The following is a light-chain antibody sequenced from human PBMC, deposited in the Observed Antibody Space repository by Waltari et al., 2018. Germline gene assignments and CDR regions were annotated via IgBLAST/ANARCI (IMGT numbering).Light chain of an antibody. CDR3: NSYAGSSSWV. V-gene: IGLV2-14*01. Sequence: QSALTQPASVSGSPGQSITISCTGTSSDIGFYNYVSGNQQHPGKAPKLIIFDVSERPSGVTNRFPGSKSGNTASLTISGLQAEDEADYYCNSYAGSSSWVFGGGTKLTVL. CDR2: DVS. CDR1: SSDIGFYNY. J-gene: IGLJ3*02.